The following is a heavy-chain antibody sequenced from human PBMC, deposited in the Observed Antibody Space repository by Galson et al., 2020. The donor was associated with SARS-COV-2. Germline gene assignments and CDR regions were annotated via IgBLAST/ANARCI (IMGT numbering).Heavy chain of an antibody. CDR3: ARLPYYYDSSYAFDI. V-gene: IGHV4-39*01. Sequence: SETLSLTCTVSGGSISSSSYYWGWIRQRPGPGREWVGSIYYSGSNYYNPSLKSRVTISVDTSKNQFSLKLSSVTAADTAVYYCARLPYYYDSSYAFDIWGQGTMVTVSS. CDR2: IYYSGSN. D-gene: IGHD3-22*01. J-gene: IGHJ3*02. CDR1: GGSISSSSYY.